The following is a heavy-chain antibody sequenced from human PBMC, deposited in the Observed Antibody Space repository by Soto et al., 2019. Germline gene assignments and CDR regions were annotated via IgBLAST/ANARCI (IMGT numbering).Heavy chain of an antibody. Sequence: LRLSCAASGFTFSSYAMHWVRQAPGKGLEWVAVISYDGSNKYYADSVKGRFTISRDNSKNTLYLQMNSLRAEDTAVYYCARAGPYYDFWSGSNSHFDYWGQGTLVTVS. CDR1: GFTFSSYA. D-gene: IGHD3-3*01. CDR3: ARAGPYYDFWSGSNSHFDY. CDR2: ISYDGSNK. V-gene: IGHV3-30-3*01. J-gene: IGHJ4*02.